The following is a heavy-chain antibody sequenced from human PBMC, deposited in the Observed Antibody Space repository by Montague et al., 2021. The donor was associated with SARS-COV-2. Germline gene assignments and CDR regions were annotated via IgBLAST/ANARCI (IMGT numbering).Heavy chain of an antibody. V-gene: IGHV3-33*01. J-gene: IGHJ4*02. D-gene: IGHD3-10*01. CDR2: IWYDGSNK. CDR3: ARDSKSYYYGSFFRGGNYFDY. CDR1: GFTFSSYG. Sequence: SLRLSCAASGFTFSSYGMHWVRQAPGKGLEWVAVIWYDGSNKYYADSVKGRFTISRGDSKNTLYLQMNSLRAEDTAVYYCARDSKSYYYGSFFRGGNYFDYWGQGTLVTVSS.